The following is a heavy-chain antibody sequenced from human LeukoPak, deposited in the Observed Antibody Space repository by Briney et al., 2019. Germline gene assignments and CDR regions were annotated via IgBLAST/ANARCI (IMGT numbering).Heavy chain of an antibody. CDR2: INPNSGGT. V-gene: IGHV1-2*02. D-gene: IGHD2-15*01. Sequence: GASVKVSCKASGYTFTSYYMHWVRQAPGQGLEWMGWINPNSGGTNYAQKFQGRVTMTRDTSISTAYMELSRLRSDDTAVYYCARGGPLGYCSGGSCQFDYWGQGTLVTVSS. J-gene: IGHJ4*02. CDR1: GYTFTSYY. CDR3: ARGGPLGYCSGGSCQFDY.